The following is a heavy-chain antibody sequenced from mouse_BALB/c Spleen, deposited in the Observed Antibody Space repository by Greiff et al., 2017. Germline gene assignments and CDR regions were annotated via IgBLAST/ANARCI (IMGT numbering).Heavy chain of an antibody. CDR1: GFTFSSYG. D-gene: IGHD3-3*01. Sequence: EVKLVESGGDLVKPGGSLKLSCAASGFTFSSYGMSWVRQTPDKRLEWVATISSGGSYTYYPDSVKGRFTISRDNAKNTLYLQMSSLKSEDTAMYYCARHGGPLYFDYWGQGTTLTVSS. J-gene: IGHJ2*01. V-gene: IGHV5-6*01. CDR3: ARHGGPLYFDY. CDR2: ISSGGSYT.